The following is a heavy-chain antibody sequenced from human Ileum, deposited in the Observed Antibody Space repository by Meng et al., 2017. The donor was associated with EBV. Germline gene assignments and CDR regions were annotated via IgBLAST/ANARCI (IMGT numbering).Heavy chain of an antibody. CDR3: ARDLRVGGAFDY. V-gene: IGHV4-61*08. Sequence: QESGPGLFIPAETFSRTCTSSGASVTSSGYFWSWLRQSPGRGLEWLGYVNYNGDSTYNPSLKSRVTIFIDTSKTKFYLNLPSATAADTAIYFCARDLRVGGAFDYWGQGTLVTVSS. CDR1: GASVTSSGYF. J-gene: IGHJ4*02. CDR2: VNYNGDS. D-gene: IGHD1-26*01.